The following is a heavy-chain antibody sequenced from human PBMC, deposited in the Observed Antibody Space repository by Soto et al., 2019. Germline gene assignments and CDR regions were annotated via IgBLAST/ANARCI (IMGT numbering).Heavy chain of an antibody. J-gene: IGHJ4*02. V-gene: IGHV3-9*01. CDR2: ITWNSASR. Sequence: EVQLVESGGGLVQPGRSLRLSCVASGLTFEDYAMHWVRRAPGKGLEWVSSITWNSASRGYADSVKGRFTISRDNAMNSLYLQMSSLRADDTALYYCAKHRGYDFWTVYDFDYWGQGTQVTVSS. CDR3: AKHRGYDFWTVYDFDY. CDR1: GLTFEDYA. D-gene: IGHD3-3*01.